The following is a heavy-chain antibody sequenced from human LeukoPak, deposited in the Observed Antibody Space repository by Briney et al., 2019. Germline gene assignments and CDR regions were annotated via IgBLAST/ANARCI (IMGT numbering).Heavy chain of an antibody. CDR2: INSDGSST. J-gene: IGHJ6*03. V-gene: IGHV3-74*01. Sequence: GGSLRLSCAGSGFTFSSYWMHWVRQAPGKGLVWVSRINSDGSSTSYADSVKGRFTISRDNAKNTLYLQMNSLRAEDTAVYYCAKDRALLRNYYYYYMDVWGKGTTVTVSS. CDR1: GFTFSSYW. CDR3: AKDRALLRNYYYYYMDV.